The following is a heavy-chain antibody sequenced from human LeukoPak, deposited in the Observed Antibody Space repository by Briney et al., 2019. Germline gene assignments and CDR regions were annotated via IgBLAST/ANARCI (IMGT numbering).Heavy chain of an antibody. CDR2: IYYSGST. Sequence: SETLSLTCTVSGGSISSYYWSWIRQPPGKGLKWIGYIYYSGSTNYNPSLKSRVTISVDTSKNQFSLKLSSVTAADTAVYYCAGHTYTGLGDYWGQGTLVTVSS. CDR1: GGSISSYY. CDR3: AGHTYTGLGDY. D-gene: IGHD6-19*01. J-gene: IGHJ4*02. V-gene: IGHV4-59*01.